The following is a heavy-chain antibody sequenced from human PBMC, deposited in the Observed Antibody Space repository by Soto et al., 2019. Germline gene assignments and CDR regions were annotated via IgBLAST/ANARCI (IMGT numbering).Heavy chain of an antibody. CDR3: ARGGSSSLDY. CDR1: GGTFSNYA. D-gene: IGHD6-6*01. CDR2: IIPILGTT. Sequence: QVHLVQSGAEVQKPGSSVKVSCQASGGTFSNYALNWVRQAPGQGLEWMGGIIPILGTTIYARKFQGRVTLTADESTGTAFMELSSLRSEDTAMYYCARGGSSSLDYWGQGTLVTVSS. V-gene: IGHV1-69*01. J-gene: IGHJ4*02.